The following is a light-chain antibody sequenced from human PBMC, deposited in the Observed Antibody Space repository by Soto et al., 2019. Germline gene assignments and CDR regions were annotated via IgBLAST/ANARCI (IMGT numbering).Light chain of an antibody. J-gene: IGKJ1*01. Sequence: EMFLTQSPATHSLSPGERATLSCRASQSVISTYLAWYQQKPGQAPRLLIYGASSRATGIPDRFSGSGSGTDFTLTISRLEPEDFAVYYCQQYRDSLGTFGQGTKVDIK. CDR1: QSVISTY. CDR2: GAS. CDR3: QQYRDSLGT. V-gene: IGKV3-20*01.